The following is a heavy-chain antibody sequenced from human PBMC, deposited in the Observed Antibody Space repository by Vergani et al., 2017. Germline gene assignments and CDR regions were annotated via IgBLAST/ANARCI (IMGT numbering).Heavy chain of an antibody. J-gene: IGHJ4*02. CDR2: IQFDGSNQ. Sequence: QVQLVESGGGVVQRGGSLRLSCATSGFTLSNYDMQWIRQGPGKGLEFVAFIQFDGSNQYYADSVKGRFTLSRDFSKNTLYLQRNSLRTDDTATYYCAKHFRVWGFDYWGQGTQVIVSS. D-gene: IGHD1-26*01. CDR1: GFTLSNYD. CDR3: AKHFRVWGFDY. V-gene: IGHV3-30*02.